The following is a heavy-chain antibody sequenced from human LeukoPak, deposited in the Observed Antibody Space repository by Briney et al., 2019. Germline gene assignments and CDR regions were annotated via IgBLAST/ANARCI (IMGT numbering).Heavy chain of an antibody. V-gene: IGHV1-2*02. CDR1: GYTFTGYY. D-gene: IGHD3-22*01. J-gene: IGHJ4*02. CDR2: INPNSGGT. CDR3: ARDRNYYDSSGQYGD. Sequence: ASVKVSCKASGYTFTGYYMHWVRQAPGQGLEWMGWINPNSGGTNYAQKFQGRVTMTRDTSISTAYMELSRLRSDDTAVYYCARDRNYYDSSGQYGDWGQGTLVTVSS.